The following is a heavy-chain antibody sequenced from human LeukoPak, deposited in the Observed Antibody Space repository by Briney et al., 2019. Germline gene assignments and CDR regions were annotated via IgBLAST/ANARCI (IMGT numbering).Heavy chain of an antibody. CDR2: ISSSGRTF. J-gene: IGHJ4*02. CDR3: ARDSRGSSWFFDY. V-gene: IGHV3-48*03. CDR1: GFTFSSYE. D-gene: IGHD6-13*01. Sequence: PGGSLRLSSAASGFTFSSYEMNWVRQAPGKGLEWVSYISSSGRTFYYADSVKGRFTISRDNGKNSLYLQMNSLRVEDTAVYYCARDSRGSSWFFDYWGQGALVTVSS.